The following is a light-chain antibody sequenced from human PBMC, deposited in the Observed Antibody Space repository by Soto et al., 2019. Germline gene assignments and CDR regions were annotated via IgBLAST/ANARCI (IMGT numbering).Light chain of an antibody. J-gene: IGLJ1*01. Sequence: QSALTQPASVSGSPGQSITISCTGTSSDVGGYNYVSWYQQHPGKAPKLMIYDVSNRLSGVSNRFSGSKSGNTASLTISGLQAEDEADYYCSSYTSSSTLYVFGTGTKVNV. CDR1: SSDVGGYNY. CDR2: DVS. V-gene: IGLV2-14*01. CDR3: SSYTSSSTLYV.